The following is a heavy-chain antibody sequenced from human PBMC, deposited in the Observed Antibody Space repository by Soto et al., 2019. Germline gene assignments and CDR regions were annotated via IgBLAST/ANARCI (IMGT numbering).Heavy chain of an antibody. CDR2: IIPIFGTA. Sequence: QVQLVQSGAEVKKPGTSVKVSCKASGGTFSSYAISWVRQAPGQGLEWMGGIIPIFGTANYAQKFQGRVTITADESTSTAYMELSSLRSEDTAVYYCARDPNCSGGSCYQHFDYWGQGTLVTVSS. CDR1: GGTFSSYA. D-gene: IGHD2-15*01. J-gene: IGHJ4*02. V-gene: IGHV1-69*01. CDR3: ARDPNCSGGSCYQHFDY.